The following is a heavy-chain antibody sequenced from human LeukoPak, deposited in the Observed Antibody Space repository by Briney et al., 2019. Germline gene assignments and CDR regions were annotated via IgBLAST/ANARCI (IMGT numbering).Heavy chain of an antibody. CDR1: GFTFNSYG. Sequence: GGSLRLSCAASGFTFNSYGMSWVRQAPGKGPEWVAFISFDGSSKYHGDSVKGRFVIHRDNSQNTMYLQMDSLRAEDTATYYCAKDLSPRGYTYGYGVFEIWGQGTRVTVSS. CDR3: AKDLSPRGYTYGYGVFEI. V-gene: IGHV3-30*02. CDR2: ISFDGSSK. D-gene: IGHD5-18*01. J-gene: IGHJ3*02.